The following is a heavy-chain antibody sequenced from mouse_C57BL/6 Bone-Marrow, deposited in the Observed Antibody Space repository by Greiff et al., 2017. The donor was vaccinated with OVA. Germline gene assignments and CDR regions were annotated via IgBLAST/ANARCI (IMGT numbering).Heavy chain of an antibody. J-gene: IGHJ3*01. CDR1: GYTFTDYY. Sequence: VQLKQSGPVLVKPGASVKMSCKASGYTFTDYYMNWVKQSHGKSLEWIGVINPYNGGTSYNQKFKGKATLTVDKSSSTAYMELNSLTSEDSAVYYCARQLRLPFAYWGQGTLVTVSA. CDR2: INPYNGGT. CDR3: ARQLRLPFAY. V-gene: IGHV1-19*01. D-gene: IGHD3-2*02.